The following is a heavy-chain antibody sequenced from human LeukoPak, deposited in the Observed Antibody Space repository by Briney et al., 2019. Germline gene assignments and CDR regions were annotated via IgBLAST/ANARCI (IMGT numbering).Heavy chain of an antibody. J-gene: IGHJ2*01. D-gene: IGHD2-21*02. CDR3: AREPPYCDDGDCDSNGYGDDFWYLDL. CDR1: GVKFNTYW. CDR2: INHNGTKM. Sequence: AGTLTLSCDASGVKFNTYWLSWIRQAPGKGLEWVAKINHNGTKMYYPDSVKGRFSVFRDTAKDSMFLQINTLRVEDTAVYYCAREPPYCDDGDCDSNGYGDDFWYLDLWGRGTLVTVSS. V-gene: IGHV3-7*01.